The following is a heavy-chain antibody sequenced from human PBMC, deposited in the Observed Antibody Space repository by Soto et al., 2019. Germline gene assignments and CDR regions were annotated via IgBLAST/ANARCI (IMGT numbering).Heavy chain of an antibody. Sequence: QVQLQESGPGLVKPSETLSLTCTVSGGSVPSGSYYWSWIRQPPGKGLEWIGYIYYSGNTNYNTYLKSRVTITVDTSKNQISLKLRSVTAADTAVYYCARDQGIAVAVFDYWGQGTLVTVSS. J-gene: IGHJ4*02. V-gene: IGHV4-61*01. CDR2: IYYSGNT. D-gene: IGHD6-19*01. CDR3: ARDQGIAVAVFDY. CDR1: GGSVPSGSYY.